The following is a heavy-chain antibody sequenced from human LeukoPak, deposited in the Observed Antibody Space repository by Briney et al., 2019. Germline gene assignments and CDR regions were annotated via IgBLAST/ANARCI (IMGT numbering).Heavy chain of an antibody. D-gene: IGHD3-9*01. CDR2: ISGDGGST. V-gene: IGHV3-43*02. CDR1: GFTFDDYA. J-gene: IGHJ3*02. Sequence: PGGPLRLSCAVSGFTFDDYAMHWVRQAPGKGLEWVSVISGDGGSTYYADSVKGRFTISRDNSKNSLYLQMDSLRTEDSALYYCASPLVIPDALDIWGQGTMVTVSS. CDR3: ASPLVIPDALDI.